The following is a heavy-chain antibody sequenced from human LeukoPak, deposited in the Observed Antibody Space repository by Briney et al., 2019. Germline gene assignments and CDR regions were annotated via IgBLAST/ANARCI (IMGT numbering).Heavy chain of an antibody. D-gene: IGHD3-3*01. J-gene: IGHJ6*03. CDR3: ARHPGVLRFLEWQNNHYYMDV. V-gene: IGHV3-30-3*01. CDR2: ISYDGSNK. Sequence: GGSLRLSCAASGFTFSSYAMHWVRQAPGKGLEWVAVISYDGSNKYYADSVKGRFTISRDNAKNSLYLQMNSLRAEDTAVYYCARHPGVLRFLEWQNNHYYMDVWGKGTTVTVSS. CDR1: GFTFSSYA.